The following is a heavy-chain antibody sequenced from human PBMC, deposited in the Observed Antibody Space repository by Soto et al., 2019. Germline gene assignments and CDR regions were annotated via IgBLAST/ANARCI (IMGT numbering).Heavy chain of an antibody. CDR1: GGSISSYY. CDR2: IYTSGST. J-gene: IGHJ4*02. CDR3: ALQGSIAALDY. D-gene: IGHD6-6*01. Sequence: SETLSLTCTVSGGSISSYYWSWIRQPAGKGLEWIGRIYTSGSTNYNPSLKSRVNMSVDTSKNQFSLKLSSVTAADTAVYYCALQGSIAALDYWVQATLVTVCS. V-gene: IGHV4-4*07.